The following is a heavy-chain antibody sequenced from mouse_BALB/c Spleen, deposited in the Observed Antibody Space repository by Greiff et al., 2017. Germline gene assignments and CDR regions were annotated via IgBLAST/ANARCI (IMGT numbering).Heavy chain of an antibody. CDR2: ISTYYGDA. D-gene: IGHD2-1*01. CDR3: ARVKGDGNYCDY. CDR1: GYTFTDYA. J-gene: IGHJ2*01. V-gene: IGHV1S137*01. Sequence: QVQLQQSGAELVRPGVSVKISCKGSGYTFTDYAMHWVKQSHAKSLEWIGVISTYYGDASYNQKFKGKATMTVDKSSSTAYMELARLTSEDSAIYYCARVKGDGNYCDYWGQGTTLTVSS.